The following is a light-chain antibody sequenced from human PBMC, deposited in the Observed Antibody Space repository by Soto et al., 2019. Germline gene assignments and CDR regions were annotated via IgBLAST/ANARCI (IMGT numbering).Light chain of an antibody. CDR1: QSISSNY. V-gene: IGKV3-20*01. CDR2: DAS. Sequence: PGERATLSCRASQSISSNYLAWYQQTPGQAPRLLIYDASSRAAGIPDRFSGSGSGTDFTLTISRLEPEDFGVYYCQQYGGSPRTFDQGTKVEIK. J-gene: IGKJ1*01. CDR3: QQYGGSPRT.